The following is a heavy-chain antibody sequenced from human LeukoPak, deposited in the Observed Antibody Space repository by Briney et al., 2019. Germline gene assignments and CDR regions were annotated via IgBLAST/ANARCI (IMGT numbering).Heavy chain of an antibody. CDR3: ARDRSGGSYGVDV. V-gene: IGHV4-4*07. CDR2: IYTSGST. CDR1: GGSINSYY. J-gene: IGHJ6*02. D-gene: IGHD2-15*01. Sequence: NPSETLSLTCTVSGGSINSYYWSRIRQPAGKGLEWIGHIYTSGSTNYNPSLKSRVTMSVDTSKNQFSLKLSSVTAADTAVYYCARDRSGGSYGVDVWGQGTTVTVSS.